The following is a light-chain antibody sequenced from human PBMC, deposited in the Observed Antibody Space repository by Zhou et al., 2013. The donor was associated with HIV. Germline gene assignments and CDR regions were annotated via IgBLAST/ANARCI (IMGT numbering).Light chain of an antibody. V-gene: IGKV1-5*01. CDR2: DAS. CDR3: QQYNSLSYT. Sequence: DIQMTQSPSIVSASVGDRVIITCRASQGIANWLVWYQQKPGKAPKLLIYDASTLHSGVPSRFSGTGSGTEFTLTISSLQPDDSATYYCQQYNSLSYTFGQGTKLEI. J-gene: IGKJ2*01. CDR1: QGIANW.